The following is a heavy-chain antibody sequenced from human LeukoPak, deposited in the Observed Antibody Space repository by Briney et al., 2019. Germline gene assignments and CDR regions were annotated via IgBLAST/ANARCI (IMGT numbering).Heavy chain of an antibody. CDR1: GGSISSYC. J-gene: IGHJ3*02. Sequence: SETLSLTCTVSGGSISSYCWSWIRQPPGKGLEWIGYIYYSGSTNYNPSLKSRVTISVDTSKNQFSLKLSSVTAADTAVYYCASGWHDAFDIWGQGTMVTVSS. CDR2: IYYSGST. CDR3: ASGWHDAFDI. D-gene: IGHD2-15*01. V-gene: IGHV4-59*01.